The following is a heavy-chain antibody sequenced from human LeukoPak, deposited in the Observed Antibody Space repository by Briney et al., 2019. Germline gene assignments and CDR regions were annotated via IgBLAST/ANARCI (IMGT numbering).Heavy chain of an antibody. CDR2: INHRGST. V-gene: IGHV4-34*01. CDR3: ARESASPGMNWFDP. J-gene: IGHJ5*02. CDR1: RGSFSGYY. Sequence: SETLSLTCAVYRGSFSGYYWSWIRQPPGKGLEWIGEINHRGSTNYNPSLKSRVTISVDTSKNQFSLKLRSVTAADTAIYYCARESASPGMNWFDPWGQGTLVTVSS.